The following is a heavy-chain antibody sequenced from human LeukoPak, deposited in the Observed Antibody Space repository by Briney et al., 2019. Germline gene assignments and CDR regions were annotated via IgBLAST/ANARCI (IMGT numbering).Heavy chain of an antibody. V-gene: IGHV3-21*01. D-gene: IGHD4-11*01. J-gene: IGHJ4*02. CDR3: ARGGTVTAFKPFDY. Sequence: GGSLRLSCAASGFTFSSYSMNWVRQAPGKGLEWVSSISSSSYIYYADSVKGRFTISRDNAKNSLYLQMNSLRAEDTAVYYCARGGTVTAFKPFDYWGQGTLVTVSS. CDR2: ISSSSYI. CDR1: GFTFSSYS.